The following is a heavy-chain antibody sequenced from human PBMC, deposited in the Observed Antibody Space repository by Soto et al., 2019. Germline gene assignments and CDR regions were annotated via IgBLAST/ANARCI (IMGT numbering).Heavy chain of an antibody. J-gene: IGHJ5*02. V-gene: IGHV4-31*03. CDR3: ASGYCSSTSGYRGVSRGNWFDP. CDR2: IYYSGST. Sequence: QVQLQESGPGLVKPSQTLSLTCTVSGGSISSGGYYWSWIRQHPGKGLEWIGYIYYSGSTYYNPSRQSRVTISVDTSKNQFSLKLSYVTAADTAVYYCASGYCSSTSGYRGVSRGNWFDPGGQGTLVTVSS. D-gene: IGHD2-2*02. CDR1: GGSISSGGYY.